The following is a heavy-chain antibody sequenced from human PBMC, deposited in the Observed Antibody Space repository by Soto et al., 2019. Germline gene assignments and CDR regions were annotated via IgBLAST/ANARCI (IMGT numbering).Heavy chain of an antibody. V-gene: IGHV3-66*01. Sequence: EVQLVESGGGLVQPGGSLRLSCAASGFTVSSNYMSWVRQAPGKGLEWVSVIYSGGSTYYADSVKGRFTISRDNSKNTLYLQMNSLRAEDTAVYYCARDPNGVRSYDDAFDIWGQGTMVTVSS. CDR2: IYSGGST. D-gene: IGHD2-8*01. J-gene: IGHJ3*02. CDR3: ARDPNGVRSYDDAFDI. CDR1: GFTVSSNY.